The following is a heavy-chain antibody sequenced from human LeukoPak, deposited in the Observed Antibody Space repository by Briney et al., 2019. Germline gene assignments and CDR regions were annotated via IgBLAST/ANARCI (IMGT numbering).Heavy chain of an antibody. V-gene: IGHV3-21*01. CDR3: ATYPRITGSVWAFDI. D-gene: IGHD1-20*01. Sequence: GGSLRLSCAASGFTFSSYSMNWVRQAPGKGLEWVSSISSSSSYIYYADSVKGRFTISRDNAKNSLYLQMNSLRAEDTAVYYCATYPRITGSVWAFDIWGQGTMVTVSS. J-gene: IGHJ3*02. CDR1: GFTFSSYS. CDR2: ISSSSSYI.